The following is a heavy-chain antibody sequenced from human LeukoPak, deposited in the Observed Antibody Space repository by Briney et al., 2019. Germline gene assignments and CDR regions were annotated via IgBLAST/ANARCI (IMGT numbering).Heavy chain of an antibody. CDR3: ARGGQRSQYYYFMDV. CDR1: GYTFTSYD. V-gene: IGHV1-8*01. Sequence: ASVKVSCKAPGYTFTSYDINWVRQATGQGLEWMGWMHPNSANTGYAQKFQGRVTMTRNTSIGTAYMELSSLRSEDTAVYYCARGGQRSQYYYFMDVWGKGTTVTVSS. D-gene: IGHD1-26*01. J-gene: IGHJ6*03. CDR2: MHPNSANT.